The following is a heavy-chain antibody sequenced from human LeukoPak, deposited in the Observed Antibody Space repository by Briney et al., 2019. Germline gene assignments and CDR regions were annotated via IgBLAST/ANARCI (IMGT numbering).Heavy chain of an antibody. CDR3: ARDPFGDYGSWFDP. V-gene: IGHV3-33*01. D-gene: IGHD4-17*01. CDR1: GFTFSSYG. Sequence: GGSLRLSCAASGFTFSSYGMQWVRQAPGKGLEWVAVIWYDGSNKYYADSVKGRFTISRDNSKNTLYLQMNSLRAEDTAVYYCARDPFGDYGSWFDPWGQGTLVTVSS. CDR2: IWYDGSNK. J-gene: IGHJ5*02.